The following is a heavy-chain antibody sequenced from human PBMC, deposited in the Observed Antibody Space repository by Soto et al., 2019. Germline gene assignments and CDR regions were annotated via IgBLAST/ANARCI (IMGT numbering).Heavy chain of an antibody. V-gene: IGHV4-59*08. J-gene: IGHJ6*03. CDR3: ARLSYSSSRYYYYYYYMDV. CDR1: GGSISSYY. D-gene: IGHD6-13*01. Sequence: SETLSLTCTVSGGSISSYYWSWIRQPPGKGLEWIGYIYYSGSTNYNPSLKSRVTISVDTSKNQFSLKLSSVTAADTAVYYCARLSYSSSRYYYYYYYMDVWGKGTTVTVSS. CDR2: IYYSGST.